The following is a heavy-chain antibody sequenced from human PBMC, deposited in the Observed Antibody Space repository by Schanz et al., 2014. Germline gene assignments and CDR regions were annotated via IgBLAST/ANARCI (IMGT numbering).Heavy chain of an antibody. CDR3: AKGRFGELSAFDI. V-gene: IGHV3-21*04. J-gene: IGHJ3*02. Sequence: PGGSLRLSCAASGITFSSHSFNWVRQAPGKGLEWVSYVSRSTPDIYYADSVKGRFTMSRDNAKNSVFLQMNSLRAEDTAVYYCAKGRFGELSAFDIWGQGTMVTVSS. D-gene: IGHD3-10*01. CDR1: GITFSSHS. CDR2: VSRSTPDI.